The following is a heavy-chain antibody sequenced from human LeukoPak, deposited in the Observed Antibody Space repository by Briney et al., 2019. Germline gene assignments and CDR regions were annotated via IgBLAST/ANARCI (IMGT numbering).Heavy chain of an antibody. Sequence: ASVKVSCKASGYTFTSYDINWVRQAPGQGVEWMGWIHIYRGKTNYEQKFQGRVTITADKSTSTAYMELSSLRSEDTAVYYCARLGVTTFHYFDYWGQGTLVTVSS. CDR3: ARLGVTTFHYFDY. CDR2: IHIYRGKT. CDR1: GYTFTSYD. D-gene: IGHD4-17*01. J-gene: IGHJ4*02. V-gene: IGHV1-8*01.